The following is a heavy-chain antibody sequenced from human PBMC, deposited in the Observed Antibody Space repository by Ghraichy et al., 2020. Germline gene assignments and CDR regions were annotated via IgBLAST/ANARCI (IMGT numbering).Heavy chain of an antibody. D-gene: IGHD2-21*02. CDR1: GFTVSSSY. J-gene: IGHJ4*02. CDR2: IYSGDRT. CDR3: ARDRGVTYSDY. Sequence: GGSLRLSCAASGFTVSSSYMSWVRQAPGKGLEWVSLIYSGDRTYYADSVKGRFTISRDNSRNALYLQMNSLRAEDTAVYYCARDRGVTYSDYWGQGTLDTVSS. V-gene: IGHV3-53*01.